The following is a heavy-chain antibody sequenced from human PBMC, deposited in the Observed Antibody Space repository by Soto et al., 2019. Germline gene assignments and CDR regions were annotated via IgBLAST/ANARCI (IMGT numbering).Heavy chain of an antibody. J-gene: IGHJ4*02. CDR2: IDPSDSYT. V-gene: IGHV5-10-1*01. Sequence: PGESLKISCKGSGYSFTSYWISWVRQMPGKGLEWMGRIDPSDSYTNYSPSFQGHVTISADKSISTAYLQWSSLKASDTAMYYCARLDYYGSGSYLKSFDYWSQGTLVTVSS. CDR3: ARLDYYGSGSYLKSFDY. D-gene: IGHD3-10*01. CDR1: GYSFTSYW.